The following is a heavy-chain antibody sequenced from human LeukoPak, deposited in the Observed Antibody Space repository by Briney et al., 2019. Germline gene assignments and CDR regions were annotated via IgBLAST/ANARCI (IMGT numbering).Heavy chain of an antibody. D-gene: IGHD3-22*01. CDR2: TYPADSDT. Sequence: GESLKICCKGIGYSFTTLWIGWVRQMPGKGLEWMGITYPADSDTRYSPSFRGQVTISADKSIRTAYLQWRSLKASDTAMYYCATSAYYYYFHNWGQGTLVTVSS. CDR1: GYSFTTLW. CDR3: ATSAYYYYFHN. J-gene: IGHJ4*02. V-gene: IGHV5-51*01.